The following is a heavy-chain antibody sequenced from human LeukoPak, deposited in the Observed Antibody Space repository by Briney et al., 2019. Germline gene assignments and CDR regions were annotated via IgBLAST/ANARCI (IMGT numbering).Heavy chain of an antibody. CDR3: AKDLGSSGWYWIGNYYYGMDV. CDR2: ISGSGGST. V-gene: IGHV3-23*01. CDR1: GFTFSSYA. J-gene: IGHJ6*02. Sequence: PGGSLRLSCAASGFTFSSYAMSWVRQAPGKGLEWVSAISGSGGSTYYADSVKGRFTISRDNSKNTLYPQMNSLRAEDTAVYYCAKDLGSSGWYWIGNYYYGMDVWGQGTTVTVSS. D-gene: IGHD6-19*01.